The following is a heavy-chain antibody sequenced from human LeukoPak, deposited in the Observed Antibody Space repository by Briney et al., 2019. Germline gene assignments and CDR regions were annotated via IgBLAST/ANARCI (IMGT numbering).Heavy chain of an antibody. CDR3: ARDGYNPIDY. J-gene: IGHJ4*02. V-gene: IGHV4-39*07. Sequence: SETLSLTCTVSGGSISSSRYYWGWIRQPPGKGLEWIGTIFYSGSTYYNRSLKSRVTISIDTSKNQFSLKLSSVTAADTAVYYCARDGYNPIDYWGQGTLVTVSS. CDR2: IFYSGST. CDR1: GGSISSSRYY. D-gene: IGHD5-24*01.